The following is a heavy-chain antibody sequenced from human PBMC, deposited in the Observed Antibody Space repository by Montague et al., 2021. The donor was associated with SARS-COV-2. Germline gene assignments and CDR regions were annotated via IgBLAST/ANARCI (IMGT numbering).Heavy chain of an antibody. CDR3: ARLRDGVVPSPILGVGPYYSYYYMDV. Sequence: ETLSLTCAVHGTSFSGYYWNWIRQPPGKGLEWIGEINHGGRTKYSPSLKSRLTISADTSKNQFSLKLTSVAAADTAVYYCARLRDGVVPSPILGVGPYYSYYYMDVWGKGTTVTVSS. D-gene: IGHD3-10*01. V-gene: IGHV4-34*01. CDR1: GTSFSGYY. CDR2: INHGGRT. J-gene: IGHJ6*03.